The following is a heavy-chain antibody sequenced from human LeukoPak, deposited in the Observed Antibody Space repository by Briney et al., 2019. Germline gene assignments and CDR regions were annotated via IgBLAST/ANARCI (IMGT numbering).Heavy chain of an antibody. Sequence: GGSLRLSCAASGFTFNTYAMTWVRQAPGKGLEWVSTITGGGGSTWYADSVKGRFTISRDNAKNTLYLQMNSLRAEDTAVYYCARSSYYDFWSGYFVQTPNGMDVWGQGTTVTVSS. CDR3: ARSSYYDFWSGYFVQTPNGMDV. J-gene: IGHJ6*02. V-gene: IGHV3-23*01. D-gene: IGHD3-3*01. CDR2: ITGGGGST. CDR1: GFTFNTYA.